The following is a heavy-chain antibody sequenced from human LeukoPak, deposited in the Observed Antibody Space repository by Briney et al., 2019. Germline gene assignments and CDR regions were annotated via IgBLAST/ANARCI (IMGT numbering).Heavy chain of an antibody. V-gene: IGHV3-23*01. J-gene: IGHJ6*04. CDR3: AKNIAVAGTNYYGMDV. CDR2: ISGSGGST. CDR1: GFTFSSYA. Sequence: GGSLRLSCAASGFTFSSYAMSWVRQAPGKGLEWVSAISGSGGSTYYADSVKGRFTISRDNSKNTLYLQMNSLRAEDTAVYYCAKNIAVAGTNYYGMDVWGKGTTVTVSS. D-gene: IGHD6-19*01.